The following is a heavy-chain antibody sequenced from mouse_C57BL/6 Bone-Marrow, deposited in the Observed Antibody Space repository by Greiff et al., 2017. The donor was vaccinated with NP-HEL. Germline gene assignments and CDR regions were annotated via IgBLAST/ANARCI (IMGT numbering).Heavy chain of an antibody. D-gene: IGHD2-3*01. CDR2: INPSTGGT. CDR3: ARLIDGYYDY. J-gene: IGHJ2*01. CDR1: GYSFTGYY. V-gene: IGHV1-42*01. Sequence: EVKLQESGPELVKPGASVKISCKASGYSFTGYYMNWVKQSPEKSLEWIGEINPSTGGTTYNQKFKAKATLTVDKSSSTAYMQLKSLTSEDSAVYYCARLIDGYYDYWGQGTTLTVSS.